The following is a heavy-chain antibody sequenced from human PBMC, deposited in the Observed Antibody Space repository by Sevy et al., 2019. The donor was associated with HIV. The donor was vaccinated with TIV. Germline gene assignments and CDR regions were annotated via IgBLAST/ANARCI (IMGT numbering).Heavy chain of an antibody. CDR2: ISGSGGST. CDR3: AKESLDNWIVGQFDY. J-gene: IGHJ4*02. V-gene: IGHV3-23*01. D-gene: IGHD3-22*01. Sequence: RGCLRLSCAASGFTFSSYAMSCVRQAPGKGLEWVSAISGSGGSTYYADSVKGRFTISRYNSKNTLYLQMNSLRAEDPAVYYCAKESLDNWIVGQFDYWGQGTPVIVSS. CDR1: GFTFSSYA.